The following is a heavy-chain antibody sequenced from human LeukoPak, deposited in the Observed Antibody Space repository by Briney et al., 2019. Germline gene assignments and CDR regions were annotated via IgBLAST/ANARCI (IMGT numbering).Heavy chain of an antibody. J-gene: IGHJ4*02. D-gene: IGHD3-22*01. CDR2: ISGSGGST. CDR3: AKDVTRIFSSAYYSYYFDH. Sequence: GGSLRLSCAASGLTFSNYSMSWVRQAPGKGLEWVAAISGSGGSTFYADSVKGQLTISRDNSKNTVYLQMNSLRAEDTAVYYCAKDVTRIFSSAYYSYYFDHWGQGTLVTVSS. V-gene: IGHV3-23*01. CDR1: GLTFSNYS.